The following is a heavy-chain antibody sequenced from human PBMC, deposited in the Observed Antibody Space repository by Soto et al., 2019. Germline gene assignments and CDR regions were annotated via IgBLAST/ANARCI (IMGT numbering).Heavy chain of an antibody. CDR1: GYSISCGYY. J-gene: IGHJ4*02. Sequence: SETLSLTCTFSGYSISCGYYWASIWQPPGKGLVWMGSVSQSGGTYSNPSFKSRVTVSLDTSKNQYSLKLTSVTASDTAVYFRVRDLDSSNDAYWGQGNLLTFAS. CDR3: VRDLDSSNDAY. CDR2: VSQSGGT. D-gene: IGHD3-22*01. V-gene: IGHV4-38-2*02.